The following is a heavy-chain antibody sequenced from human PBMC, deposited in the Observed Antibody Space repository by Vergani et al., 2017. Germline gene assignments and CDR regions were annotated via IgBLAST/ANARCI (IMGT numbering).Heavy chain of an antibody. D-gene: IGHD4-17*01. CDR2: ISWNSGSI. CDR1: GFTFDDYA. Sequence: EVQLVESGGGLVQPGRSLRLSCAASGFTFDDYAMHWVRQAPGKGLEWVSGISWNSGSIGYADSVKGRFTISRDNAKNSLYLRMNSLRAEDTALYYCAKDLDYGLTGWFDPWGQGTLVTVSS. V-gene: IGHV3-9*01. J-gene: IGHJ5*02. CDR3: AKDLDYGLTGWFDP.